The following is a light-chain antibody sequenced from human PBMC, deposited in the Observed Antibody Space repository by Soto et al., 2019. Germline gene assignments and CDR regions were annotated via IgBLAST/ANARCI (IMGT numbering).Light chain of an antibody. CDR1: QSISIH. V-gene: IGKV3-15*01. CDR2: GAS. J-gene: IGKJ3*01. Sequence: IVMTQSPATLSVSPGERVTLSCRASQSISIHVAWYQQRPGQAPRLLFYGASTRVTGILARFSGSGSGTEVTLTTGILQSEVFAGYYCQPYNGGPTFCPGTTVDSK. CDR3: QPYNGGPT.